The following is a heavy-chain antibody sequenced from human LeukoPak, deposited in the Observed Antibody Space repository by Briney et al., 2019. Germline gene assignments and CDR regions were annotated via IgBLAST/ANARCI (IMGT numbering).Heavy chain of an antibody. Sequence: ASVKVSCKASGYTSTAYYVHWLRQAPGQGLEWVGWINPNTGGTDYAQGFRARVTFTADTSIGTAYMELRSLRSDDTAVYYCARAPMKGEPSPFDYWGQGTLVTVSS. CDR1: GYTSTAYY. CDR2: INPNTGGT. J-gene: IGHJ4*02. CDR3: ARAPMKGEPSPFDY. V-gene: IGHV1-2*02. D-gene: IGHD1-14*01.